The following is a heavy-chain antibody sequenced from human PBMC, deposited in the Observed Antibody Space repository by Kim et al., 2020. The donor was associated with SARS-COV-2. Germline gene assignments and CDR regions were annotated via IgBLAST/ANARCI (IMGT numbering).Heavy chain of an antibody. CDR3: ARDGRWPGGGSAFDI. CDR1: GFTFSFYW. V-gene: IGHV3-7*01. J-gene: IGHJ3*02. Sequence: GGSLRLSCAASGFTFSFYWMSWVRQAPGKGLEWVANIKQDGSEKYYVDSVKGRFTISRDNAKNSLYLQMNSLRAEDTAVYYCARDGRWPGGGSAFDIWGQGTMVTVSS. CDR2: IKQDGSEK. D-gene: IGHD3-16*01.